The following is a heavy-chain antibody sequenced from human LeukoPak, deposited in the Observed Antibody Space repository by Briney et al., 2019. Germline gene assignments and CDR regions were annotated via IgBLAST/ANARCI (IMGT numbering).Heavy chain of an antibody. J-gene: IGHJ4*02. CDR3: ARTASGYSLFDY. D-gene: IGHD3-22*01. Sequence: SETLSLTCTVSGGSIRSGSYYWNWIRQPAGKGLEWIGRMYTSGTTNSNPSLKSRVTISVAPSKNQFSLKLSSVTAADTAVYYCARTASGYSLFDYWGQGTLVTVSS. CDR1: GGSIRSGSYY. CDR2: MYTSGTT. V-gene: IGHV4-61*02.